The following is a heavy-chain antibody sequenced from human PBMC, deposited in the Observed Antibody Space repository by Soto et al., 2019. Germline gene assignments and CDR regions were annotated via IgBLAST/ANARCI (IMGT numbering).Heavy chain of an antibody. V-gene: IGHV1-69*06. CDR2: IIPIFGTA. J-gene: IGHJ4*02. CDR3: ARDLAAAGDPYYFDY. CDR1: GGTFSSYA. Sequence: GASVKVSCKASGGTFSSYAISWLRQAPGQGLEWMGGIIPIFGTANYAQKFQGRVTITADKSTSTAYMELSSLRSEDTAVYYCARDLAAAGDPYYFDYWGQGTLVTVSS. D-gene: IGHD6-13*01.